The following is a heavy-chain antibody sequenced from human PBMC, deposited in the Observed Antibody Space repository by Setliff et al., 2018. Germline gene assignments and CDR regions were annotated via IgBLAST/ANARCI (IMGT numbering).Heavy chain of an antibody. Sequence: ASVKVSCKASGYTFTNFGITWVRQAPGQGLEWMGWVSPIDDGKPGYAQKFLGRVTVTTDTSTGTAYMELGSLTSDDTAIYYCARINFYVSSGYYYAPDYWGPGTLVTVSS. J-gene: IGHJ4*02. CDR3: ARINFYVSSGYYYAPDY. V-gene: IGHV1-18*01. CDR2: VSPIDDGKP. D-gene: IGHD3-22*01. CDR1: GYTFTNFG.